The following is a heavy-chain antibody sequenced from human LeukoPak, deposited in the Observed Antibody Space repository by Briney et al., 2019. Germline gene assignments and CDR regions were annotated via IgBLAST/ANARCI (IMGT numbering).Heavy chain of an antibody. J-gene: IGHJ4*02. V-gene: IGHV4-38-2*02. CDR2: IYHSGST. CDR1: DGSISSYY. Sequence: SETLSLTCTVSDGSISSYYWSWIRQPPGKGLEWIGSIYHSGSTYYNPSLKSRVTISVDTSKNQFSLKLSSVTAADTAVYYCARVKDSSGYYSWGYWGQGTLVTVSS. D-gene: IGHD3-22*01. CDR3: ARVKDSSGYYSWGY.